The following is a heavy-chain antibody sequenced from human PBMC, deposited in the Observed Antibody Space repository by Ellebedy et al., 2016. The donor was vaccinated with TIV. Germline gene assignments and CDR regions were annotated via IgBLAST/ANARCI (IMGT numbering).Heavy chain of an antibody. CDR1: GYSFTSYW. CDR2: IYRGDSDT. CDR3: AGELSGMAFDI. V-gene: IGHV5-51*01. D-gene: IGHD1-26*01. J-gene: IGHJ3*02. Sequence: ASVKVSCKASGYSFTSYWIGWVRQMPGKGLEWMGIIYRGDSDTRYSPSFQGQVTISADKSISTAYLQWSSLKASDTAMYYCAGELSGMAFDIWGQGTMVTVSS.